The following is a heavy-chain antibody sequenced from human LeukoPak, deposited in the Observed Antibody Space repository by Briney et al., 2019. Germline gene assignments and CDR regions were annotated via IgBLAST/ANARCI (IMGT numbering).Heavy chain of an antibody. CDR2: IKQDGSEK. V-gene: IGHV3-7*01. CDR1: GGPISSSNW. D-gene: IGHD6-13*01. J-gene: IGHJ4*02. Sequence: GTLSLTCAVSGGPISSSNWWSWVRQAPGKGLEWVANIKQDGSEKYYVDSVKGRFTISRDNAKNSLYLQMNSLRAEDTAVYYCARASGERFVYSSSWYEDYWGQGTLVTVSS. CDR3: ARASGERFVYSSSWYEDY.